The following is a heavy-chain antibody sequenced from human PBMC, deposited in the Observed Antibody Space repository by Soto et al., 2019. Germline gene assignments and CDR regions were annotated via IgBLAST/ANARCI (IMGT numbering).Heavy chain of an antibody. Sequence: QVQLQQWGAGLLKPSETLSLTCAVYGGSFSGYYWSWIRQPPGKGLEWIGEINHSGSTNYNPSLKSRVTISVDTSKNQFSLKLSSVTAADTAVYYCARGGGWRSVARWGQGTLVTVSS. J-gene: IGHJ4*02. V-gene: IGHV4-34*01. CDR3: ARGGGWRSVAR. CDR1: GGSFSGYY. CDR2: INHSGST. D-gene: IGHD6-19*01.